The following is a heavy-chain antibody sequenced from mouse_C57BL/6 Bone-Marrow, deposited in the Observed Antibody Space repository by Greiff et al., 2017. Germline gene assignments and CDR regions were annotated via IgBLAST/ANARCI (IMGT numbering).Heavy chain of an antibody. V-gene: IGHV5-17*01. CDR2: ISSGSSTI. Sequence: EVKLVESGGGLVKPGGSLKLSCAASGFTFSDYGMHWVRQAPEKGLEWVAYISSGSSTIYYADKVKGRFTISRDNAKNTLFLQMTRLRSEDTAMYYCARARLRGPFDYWGQGTTLTVSS. CDR1: GFTFSDYG. D-gene: IGHD2-2*01. CDR3: ARARLRGPFDY. J-gene: IGHJ2*01.